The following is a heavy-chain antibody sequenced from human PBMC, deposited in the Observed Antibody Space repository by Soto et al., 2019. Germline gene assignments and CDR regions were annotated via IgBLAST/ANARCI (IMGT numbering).Heavy chain of an antibody. V-gene: IGHV2-5*02. CDR3: AHSSPGYSYGNPGVYGMDV. J-gene: IGHJ6*02. Sequence: GLDLEWLALIYWDDDKRYSPSLKSRLTITKDTSKNQVVLTMTNMDPVDTATYYCAHSSPGYSYGNPGVYGMDVWGQGTTVTVSS. D-gene: IGHD5-18*01. CDR2: IYWDDDK.